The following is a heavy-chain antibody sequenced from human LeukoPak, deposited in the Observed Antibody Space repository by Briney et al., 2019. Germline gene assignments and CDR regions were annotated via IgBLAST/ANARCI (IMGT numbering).Heavy chain of an antibody. J-gene: IGHJ4*02. CDR1: GFTFTIYA. CDR2: IWYDGSNK. V-gene: IGHV3-33*08. Sequence: SGGSLRLSCAASGFTFTIYAMHWVRQAPGKGLEWVAVIWYDGSNKYYTDSVKGRFTISRDNSKNTLYLQMNSLRAEDTAVYYCARGLYDSSGYFDYWGQGTLVTVSS. D-gene: IGHD3-22*01. CDR3: ARGLYDSSGYFDY.